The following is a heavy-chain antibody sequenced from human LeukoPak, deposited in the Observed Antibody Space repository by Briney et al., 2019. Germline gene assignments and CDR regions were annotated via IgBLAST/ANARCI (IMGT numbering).Heavy chain of an antibody. J-gene: IGHJ3*02. CDR1: GYTFTGYY. V-gene: IGHV1-2*02. D-gene: IGHD6-19*01. CDR3: ARDRRSSFSSGFYNDAFDI. Sequence: ASVKVSCKASGYTFTGYYMHWVRQAPGQGLEWMGWINPNSGGTNYAQKFQGRVTMTRDTSISTAYMELSRLRSDDTAVYYCARDRRSSFSSGFYNDAFDIWGQGTMVTVSS. CDR2: INPNSGGT.